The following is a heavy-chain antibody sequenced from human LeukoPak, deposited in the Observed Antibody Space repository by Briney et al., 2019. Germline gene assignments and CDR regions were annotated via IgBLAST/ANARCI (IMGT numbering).Heavy chain of an antibody. CDR3: ASDSYSPEYFQH. D-gene: IGHD2-15*01. CDR2: IYSGGST. CDR1: GFTFSNYL. Sequence: GGSLRLSCAASGFTFSNYLMSWVRQAPGKGLEWVSVIYSGGSTFYADSVKGRFTISRDNSKNTLYLQMNSLRAEDTAVYYCASDSYSPEYFQHWGQGTLVTVSS. J-gene: IGHJ1*01. V-gene: IGHV3-66*01.